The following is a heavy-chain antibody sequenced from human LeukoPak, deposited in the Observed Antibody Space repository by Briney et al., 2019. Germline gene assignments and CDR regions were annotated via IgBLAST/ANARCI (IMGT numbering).Heavy chain of an antibody. J-gene: IGHJ4*02. V-gene: IGHV3-23*01. CDR3: SKKRQNGDYGKPD. D-gene: IGHD4-17*01. CDR2: ISRNSGAYT. CDR1: GFTLSTYD. Sequence: GGSLRLSCAASGFTLSTYDMYWVRQAPGKGLECVASISRNSGAYTYYAASVKGRFTISRDNSRSTLYLQMNGLRAEDTAVYYCSKKRQNGDYGKPDWGQGTLVTVSS.